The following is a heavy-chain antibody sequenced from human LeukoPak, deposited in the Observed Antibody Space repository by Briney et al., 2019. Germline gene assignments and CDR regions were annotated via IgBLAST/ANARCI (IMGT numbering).Heavy chain of an antibody. J-gene: IGHJ4*02. CDR2: ISSSGNTI. V-gene: IGHV3-48*03. CDR3: ARGNYGFSEYFDS. D-gene: IGHD4-17*01. CDR1: GFIFSSYA. Sequence: GGSLRLSCAASGFIFSSYAMSWVRQAPGKGLEWVSYISSSGNTIYYTDSVKGRFTISRDNAKNSLYLQMNSLRAEDTAVYYCARGNYGFSEYFDSWGQGTLVTVSS.